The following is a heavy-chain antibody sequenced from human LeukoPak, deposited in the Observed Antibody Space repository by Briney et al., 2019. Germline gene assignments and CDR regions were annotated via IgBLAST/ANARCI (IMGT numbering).Heavy chain of an antibody. CDR3: ARHSGLRSPFDP. Sequence: SETLSLTCTVSGGSISSSSYYWGWIRQPPAKGLEWIGSIYYSGSTHYNPSLKSRITISVDMSKNQFSLKLSSVTAADTALYYCARHSGLRSPFDPWGQGTLVTVTS. V-gene: IGHV4-39*01. J-gene: IGHJ5*02. CDR1: GGSISSSSYY. D-gene: IGHD3-3*01. CDR2: IYYSGST.